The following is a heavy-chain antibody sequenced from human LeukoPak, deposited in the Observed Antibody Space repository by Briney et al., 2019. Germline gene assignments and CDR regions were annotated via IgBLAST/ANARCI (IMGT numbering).Heavy chain of an antibody. V-gene: IGHV1-18*01. CDR2: ISAYNGNT. D-gene: IGHD3-10*01. CDR3: TRDKWLPWFGELLKFDP. J-gene: IGHJ5*02. Sequence: ASVKVSCKASGYTFTSYGISWVRQAPGQRLEWMGWISAYNGNTNYAQKLQGRVTMTTDTSTSTAYMELRSLRSDDTAVYYCTRDKWLPWFGELLKFDPWGQGTLVTVSS. CDR1: GYTFTSYG.